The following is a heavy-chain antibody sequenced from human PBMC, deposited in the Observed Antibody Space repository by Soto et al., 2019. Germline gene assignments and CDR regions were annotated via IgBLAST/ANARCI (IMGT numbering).Heavy chain of an antibody. D-gene: IGHD1-26*01. CDR1: GGSISSRNW. CDR2: IHHSGST. V-gene: IGHV4-4*02. CDR3: ARVGGVGATPDL. J-gene: IGHJ2*01. Sequence: QVQLQESGPGLVKPSGTLSLTCAVSGGSISSRNWWSWVRQPPGKGLEWIGEIHHSGSTNYNPSLKSRVAISADKSKNQSSLKLSSVTAADTAVYYGARVGGVGATPDLWGRGTLVTVSS.